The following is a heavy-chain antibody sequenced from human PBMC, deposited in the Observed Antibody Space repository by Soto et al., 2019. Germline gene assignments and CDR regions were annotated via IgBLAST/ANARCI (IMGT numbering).Heavy chain of an antibody. CDR3: ATPTPGPDAFDI. D-gene: IGHD3-10*01. Sequence: QVQLVQSGAEVQKPGSSVKVSCKASGGTFSSYTISWVRQAPGQGLEWMGRIIPILGIANYAQKFQGRVTITADKSTSTAYMELSSLRSEDTAVYYCATPTPGPDAFDIWGQGTMVTVSS. CDR1: GGTFSSYT. J-gene: IGHJ3*02. CDR2: IIPILGIA. V-gene: IGHV1-69*02.